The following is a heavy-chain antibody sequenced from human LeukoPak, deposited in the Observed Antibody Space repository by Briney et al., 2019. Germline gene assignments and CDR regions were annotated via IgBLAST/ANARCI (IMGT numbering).Heavy chain of an antibody. CDR3: AKGPGARGHFNWFDP. J-gene: IGHJ5*02. CDR1: GFSFSNYE. Sequence: GGSLRLSCAASGFSFSNYEMNWVRQAPGKGLEGISYITASSTTLYYADSVKGRFTISRDNAKNSLYLQMNGLRGEDTAVYYCAKGPGARGHFNWFDPWGQGTLVTVSS. D-gene: IGHD5-12*01. V-gene: IGHV3-48*03. CDR2: ITASSTTL.